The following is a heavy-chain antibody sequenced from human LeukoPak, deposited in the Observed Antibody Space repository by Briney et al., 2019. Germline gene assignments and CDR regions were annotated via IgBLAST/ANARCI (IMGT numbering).Heavy chain of an antibody. CDR3: ASASGYDSSGYYLYYYYYYMDV. D-gene: IGHD3-22*01. V-gene: IGHV1-18*01. CDR1: GYTFTSYG. CDR2: ISAYNGNT. Sequence: ASVKVSCKASGYTFTSYGISWVRQAPGQGLEWMGWISAYNGNTNYAQKLQGRVTMTTDTSTSTAYMELRRLRSDDTAVYYCASASGYDSSGYYLYYYYYYMDVWGKGTTVTVSS. J-gene: IGHJ6*03.